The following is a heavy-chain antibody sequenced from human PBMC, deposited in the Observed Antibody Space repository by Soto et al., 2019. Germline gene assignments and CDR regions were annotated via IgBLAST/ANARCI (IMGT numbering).Heavy chain of an antibody. V-gene: IGHV3-21*01. J-gene: IGHJ6*02. D-gene: IGHD3-9*01. CDR2: ISSRSDI. CDR1: GFTFSTYS. CDR3: AREYTDWHLAYGLDV. Sequence: GGSLRLSCVGSGFTFSTYSIHWVRQAPGKGLEWVSSISSRSDIYYANSVKGRFTISRDNAKNSVSLQMNSLRAEDTAVYYCAREYTDWHLAYGLDVWGQGTTVTVSS.